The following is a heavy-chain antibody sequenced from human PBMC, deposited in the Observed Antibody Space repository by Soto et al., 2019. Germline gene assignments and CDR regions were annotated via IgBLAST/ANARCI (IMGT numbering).Heavy chain of an antibody. CDR3: ASEVASSSRFGVVTNTFDP. V-gene: IGHV4-30-4*01. Sequence: QVQLQESGPGLVKPSQTLSLTCTVSGGSINSGDYYWSWIRQTPGKGLEWIGYVYYSGRTYYNPSLESRLSMTIATSKKQFSLKLDSVTAADTAVYHCASEVASSSRFGVVTNTFDPWGLGTLVTVSS. D-gene: IGHD3-3*01. J-gene: IGHJ5*02. CDR1: GGSINSGDYY. CDR2: VYYSGRT.